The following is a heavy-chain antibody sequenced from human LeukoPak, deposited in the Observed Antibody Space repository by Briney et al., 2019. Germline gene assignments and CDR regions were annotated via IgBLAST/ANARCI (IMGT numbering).Heavy chain of an antibody. Sequence: PSETLTLTCTLSIVSISLYYWSWLRHPPGRGPEGLGCIYCSGSTSGSTNYNPSLNSRVSISVDTSKNQFSLNLNSVTAADTAVYYCARNAVSGPSQFDYWGQGALVSVSS. J-gene: IGHJ4*02. CDR2: IYCSGSTSGST. V-gene: IGHV4-4*08. CDR3: ARNAVSGPSQFDY. CDR1: IVSISLYY. D-gene: IGHD6-19*01.